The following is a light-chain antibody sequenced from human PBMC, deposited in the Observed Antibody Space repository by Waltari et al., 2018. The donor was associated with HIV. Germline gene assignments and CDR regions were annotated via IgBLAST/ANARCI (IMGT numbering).Light chain of an antibody. Sequence: QMTQSPSALSASVGDTVTITCRASQKIKRYLNWYQKKMGEAPSLLVYGASSLQSGVPARFRGSGSGSEYKLTISNLHAEDFASYFCQQSYGAPFTFGPGSTV. V-gene: IGKV1-39*01. CDR2: GAS. J-gene: IGKJ3*01. CDR1: QKIKRY. CDR3: QQSYGAPFT.